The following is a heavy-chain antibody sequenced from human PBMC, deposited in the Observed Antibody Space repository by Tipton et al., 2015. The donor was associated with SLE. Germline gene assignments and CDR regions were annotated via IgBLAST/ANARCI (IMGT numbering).Heavy chain of an antibody. CDR3: AQAHLWGSYRYASDI. V-gene: IGHV4-34*01. J-gene: IGHJ3*02. D-gene: IGHD3-16*02. Sequence: TLSLTCAVYRGSFSGYYWSWIRRPPGKGLKWIGETTHSGKTNYNPSLKSRVTISADTSKNQFSLKLTSVTAADTAVYYCAQAHLWGSYRYASDIWGQGTMVTVSS. CDR1: RGSFSGYY. CDR2: TTHSGKT.